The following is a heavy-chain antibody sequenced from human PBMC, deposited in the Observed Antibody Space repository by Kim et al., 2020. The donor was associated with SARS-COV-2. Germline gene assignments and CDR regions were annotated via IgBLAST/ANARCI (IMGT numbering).Heavy chain of an antibody. J-gene: IGHJ5*02. CDR2: IIPILGIA. V-gene: IGHV1-69*04. CDR1: GGTFSSYA. D-gene: IGHD2-8*01. Sequence: SVKVSCKASGGTFSSYAISWVRQAPGQGLEWMGRIIPILGIANYAQKFQGRVTITVDKSTSTAYMELSSLRSEDTAVYYCARAGEGMLNNWFDPWGQGTLVTVSS. CDR3: ARAGEGMLNNWFDP.